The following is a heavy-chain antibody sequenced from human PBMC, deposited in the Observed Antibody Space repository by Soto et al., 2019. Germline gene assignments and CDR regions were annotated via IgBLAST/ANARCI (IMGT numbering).Heavy chain of an antibody. J-gene: IGHJ4*02. CDR3: ARDQGSGWSDY. CDR2: IYYSGST. CDR1: GGSISSYY. D-gene: IGHD6-19*01. V-gene: IGHV4-59*01. Sequence: QVQLQESGPGLVKPSETLSLTCTVSGGSISSYYWSWIRQPPGKGLEWIGYIYYSGSTNYNPSLKSRANLAVDSSKNQFSLTRSSVTAADTAVYYCARDQGSGWSDYWGQGTLVTVSS.